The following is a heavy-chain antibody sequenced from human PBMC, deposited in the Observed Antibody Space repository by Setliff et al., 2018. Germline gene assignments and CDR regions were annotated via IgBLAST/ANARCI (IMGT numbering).Heavy chain of an antibody. CDR1: GFTFDDYA. J-gene: IGHJ4*02. Sequence: GGSLRLSCAASGFTFDDYAMHWVRQAPGKGLEWVSGISWNSGSIGYADSVKGRFTISRDNAKNSLYLQMNSLRAEDTAVYYCVRDTTSGWMLTNWGQGTLVTVSS. V-gene: IGHV3-9*01. CDR3: VRDTTSGWMLTN. CDR2: ISWNSGSI. D-gene: IGHD6-25*01.